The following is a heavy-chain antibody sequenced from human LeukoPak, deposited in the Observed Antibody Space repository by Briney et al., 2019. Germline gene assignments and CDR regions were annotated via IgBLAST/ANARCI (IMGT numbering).Heavy chain of an antibody. V-gene: IGHV1-8*01. J-gene: IGHJ5*02. CDR3: ARSYSCSSTSCYVGWFDP. CDR1: GYTFTSYD. D-gene: IGHD2-2*01. Sequence: ASVKVSCKTSGYTFTSYDINWVRQATGQGLEWMGWMNPNSGNTGYAQKFQGRVTMTRNTSISTAYMELSSLRSEDTAVYYCARSYSCSSTSCYVGWFDPWGQGTLVTVSS. CDR2: MNPNSGNT.